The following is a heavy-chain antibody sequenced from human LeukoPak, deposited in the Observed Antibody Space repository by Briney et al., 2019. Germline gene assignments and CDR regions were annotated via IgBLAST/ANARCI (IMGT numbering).Heavy chain of an antibody. CDR3: ATGRDRSGYYYSLDY. Sequence: SVKVSCKASGGTFSTFPISWVRQAPGQGLEWIGGIIPIFGPNYAQKFQGRATISADLATATAYMELSSLTSEDTSVYYCATGRDRSGYYYSLDYWGQGTLVAVSS. CDR2: IIPIFGP. CDR1: GGTFSTFP. V-gene: IGHV1-69*13. J-gene: IGHJ4*02. D-gene: IGHD3-22*01.